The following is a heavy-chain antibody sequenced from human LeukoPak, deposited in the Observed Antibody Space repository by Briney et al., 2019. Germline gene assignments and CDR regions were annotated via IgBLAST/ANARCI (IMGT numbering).Heavy chain of an antibody. Sequence: PSETLSLTCAVYGGSFSGYYWSWIRQPPGKGLEWIGYIYYSGSTNYNPSLKSRVTISVDTSKKQFSLKLSSVTAADTAVYYCARLWGEFSGYYFRTPLYNWFDPWGQGTLVTVSS. CDR1: GGSFSGYY. D-gene: IGHD3-22*01. CDR3: ARLWGEFSGYYFRTPLYNWFDP. CDR2: IYYSGST. J-gene: IGHJ5*02. V-gene: IGHV4-59*08.